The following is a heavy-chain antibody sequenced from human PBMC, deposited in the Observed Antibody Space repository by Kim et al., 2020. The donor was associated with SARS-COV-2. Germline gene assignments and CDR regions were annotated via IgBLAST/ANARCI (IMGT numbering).Heavy chain of an antibody. D-gene: IGHD2-15*01. Sequence: AQKIQGRVTMTRHTSNSTAYMGLGRLRSDDTAVYYCARIYCSGGSCYFDYWGQGTLVTVSS. CDR3: ARIYCSGGSCYFDY. V-gene: IGHV1-2*02. J-gene: IGHJ4*02.